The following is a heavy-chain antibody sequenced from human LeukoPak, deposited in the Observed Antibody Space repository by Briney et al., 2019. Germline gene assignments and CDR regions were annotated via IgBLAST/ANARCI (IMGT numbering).Heavy chain of an antibody. CDR3: ARFRANGGYFDY. Sequence: ASVKVSCKASGYTFTGCYMHWVRQAPGQGLEWMGWINPNSGGTNYAQKFQGRVTMTRDTSISTAYMELSRLRSDDTAVYYCARFRANGGYFDYWGQGTLVTVSS. CDR2: INPNSGGT. V-gene: IGHV1-2*02. D-gene: IGHD3-10*01. CDR1: GYTFTGCY. J-gene: IGHJ4*02.